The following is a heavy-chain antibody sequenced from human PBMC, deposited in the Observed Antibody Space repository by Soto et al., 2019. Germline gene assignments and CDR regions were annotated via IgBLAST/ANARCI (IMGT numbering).Heavy chain of an antibody. CDR3: ASPKIAFYISFDP. D-gene: IGHD3-3*02. CDR1: GGSISSSSYY. V-gene: IGHV4-39*01. Sequence: PSETLSLTCTVSGGSISSSSYYWGWIRQPPGKGLEWIGSIYYSGSTYYNPSLKSRVTISVDTSKNQFSLKLSSVTAADTAVYYCASPKIAFYISFDPWGQGTLVT. CDR2: IYYSGST. J-gene: IGHJ5*02.